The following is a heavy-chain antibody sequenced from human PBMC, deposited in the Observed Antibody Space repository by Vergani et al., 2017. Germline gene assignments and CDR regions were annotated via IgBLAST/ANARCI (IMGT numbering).Heavy chain of an antibody. V-gene: IGHV3-23*01. CDR3: AKDLQQQLVVDY. J-gene: IGHJ4*02. D-gene: IGHD6-13*01. CDR1: GFTFSSYA. Sequence: EVQLLESGGGLVQPGGSLRLSCAASGFTFSSYAMSWVRQAPGKGLEWVSAISGSGGSTYYADSVKGRFTISRDNSKNTLYLQMNSLRAEDSAVYYCAKDLQQQLVVDYWGQGTLVTVSS. CDR2: ISGSGGST.